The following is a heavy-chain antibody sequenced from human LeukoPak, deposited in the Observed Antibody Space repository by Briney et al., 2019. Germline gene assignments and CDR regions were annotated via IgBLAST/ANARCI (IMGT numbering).Heavy chain of an antibody. CDR1: GFTFSSYG. Sequence: GRSLRLSCAASGFTFSSYGMHWVRQAPGKGLEWVAVISYDGSNKYYADSVKGRFTISRDNSKNTLYLQMNSLRAEDTAVYYCARESVVGGTHPWYFDYWGQGTLVTVSS. D-gene: IGHD1-26*01. V-gene: IGHV3-30*19. J-gene: IGHJ4*02. CDR2: ISYDGSNK. CDR3: ARESVVGGTHPWYFDY.